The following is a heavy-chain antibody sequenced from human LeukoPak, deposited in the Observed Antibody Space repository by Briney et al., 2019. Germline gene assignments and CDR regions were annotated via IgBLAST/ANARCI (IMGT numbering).Heavy chain of an antibody. J-gene: IGHJ4*02. CDR1: GFTFSSYW. CDR3: ARALGRF. Sequence: PGGSLRLSCAASGFTFSSYWMHWVRQAPGKGPVWVSRINNDGSGTTYADSVKGRFTISRDDAKNTLYLQMNSLRAEDTAVYYCARALGRFWGQGTLVTVSS. D-gene: IGHD3-16*01. V-gene: IGHV3-74*01. CDR2: INNDGSGT.